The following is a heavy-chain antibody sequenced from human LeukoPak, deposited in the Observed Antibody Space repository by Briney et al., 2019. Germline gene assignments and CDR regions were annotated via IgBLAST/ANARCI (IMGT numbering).Heavy chain of an antibody. Sequence: ASVKVSCKASGYTFTDFGISWVRQAPGQGLEWMAWVSAYNGKTNYVQKFQDRVTMTTDTSASTAYMELRSLGPDDTAVYYCARTDIVLVSAATRFGPGAMDVWGQGTTVTVYS. CDR2: VSAYNGKT. V-gene: IGHV1-18*01. CDR3: ARTDIVLVSAATRFGPGAMDV. J-gene: IGHJ6*02. CDR1: GYTFTDFG. D-gene: IGHD2-2*01.